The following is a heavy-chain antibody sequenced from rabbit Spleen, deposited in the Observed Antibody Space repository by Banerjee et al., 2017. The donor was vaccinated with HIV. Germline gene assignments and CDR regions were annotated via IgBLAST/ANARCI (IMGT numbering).Heavy chain of an antibody. CDR3: VREAGYGGYGDGNL. V-gene: IGHV1S45*01. D-gene: IGHD6-1*01. CDR1: GFSFSNKAV. CDR2: IHTGYSGNT. Sequence: QEQLKESGGGLVQPGGSLKLSCKASGFSFSNKAVMCWVRQAPGKGLEWIACIHTGYSGNTYYASWAKGRFTISKTSSTTVTLQMTSLTAADTATYFCVREAGYGGYGDGNLWGQGTLVTVS. J-gene: IGHJ4*01.